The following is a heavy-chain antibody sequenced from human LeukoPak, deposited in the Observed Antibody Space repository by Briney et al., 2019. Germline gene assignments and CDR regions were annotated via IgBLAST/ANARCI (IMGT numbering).Heavy chain of an antibody. J-gene: IGHJ5*02. V-gene: IGHV4-4*07. CDR3: ARDQGNWFDP. CDR2: FYTRGST. CDR1: GGSISNYY. Sequence: SETLSLTCTVSGGSISNYYWSWIRQPAGKGLEWIRRFYTRGSTNYNPSLKSRVTMSVDTSKNQFSLKLSSVTAADTAAYYCARDQGNWFDPWGQGTLVTVSS.